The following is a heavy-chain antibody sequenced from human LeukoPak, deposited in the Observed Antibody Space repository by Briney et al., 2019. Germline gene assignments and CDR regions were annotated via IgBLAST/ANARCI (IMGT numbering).Heavy chain of an antibody. D-gene: IGHD3-9*01. J-gene: IGHJ6*03. V-gene: IGHV1-8*01. CDR2: MNPNSGNT. Sequence: GASVKVSCKTSGYTFTSYDINWVRQATGQGLEWMGWMNPNSGNTGYAQKFQGRVTMTRNTSISTAYMELSSLRSEDTAVYYCARGGRYFDWLLFHYYYYMDVWGKGTMVTISS. CDR1: GYTFTSYD. CDR3: ARGGRYFDWLLFHYYYYMDV.